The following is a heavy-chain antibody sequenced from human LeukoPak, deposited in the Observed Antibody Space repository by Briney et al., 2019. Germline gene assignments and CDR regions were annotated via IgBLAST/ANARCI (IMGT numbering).Heavy chain of an antibody. CDR3: ARGHSGVGSYHMDV. Sequence: ASVKVSCKASGYTFTSYAMNWVRQAPGQGLEWMGWMNPNSGNTGYAQRFQGRVTMTRTTSTSTAYMELTSLTSNDTAVYFCARGHSGVGSYHMDVWGKGTTVTISS. D-gene: IGHD3-10*01. CDR1: GYTFTSYA. CDR2: MNPNSGNT. J-gene: IGHJ6*03. V-gene: IGHV1-8*02.